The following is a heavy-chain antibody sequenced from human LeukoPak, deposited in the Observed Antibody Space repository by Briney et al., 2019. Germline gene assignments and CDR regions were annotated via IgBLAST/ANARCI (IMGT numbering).Heavy chain of an antibody. CDR1: GYTFTSYG. CDR3: ARDGMDTAMVPFDY. V-gene: IGHV1-18*04. CDR2: ISAYNGNT. J-gene: IGHJ4*02. Sequence: ASVKVSCKASGYTFTSYGISWVRQAPGQGLEWMGWISAYNGNTNYAQKLQGRVTMTTDTSTSTAYMGLRSLRSDDTAVYYCARDGMDTAMVPFDYWGQGTLVTVSS. D-gene: IGHD5-18*01.